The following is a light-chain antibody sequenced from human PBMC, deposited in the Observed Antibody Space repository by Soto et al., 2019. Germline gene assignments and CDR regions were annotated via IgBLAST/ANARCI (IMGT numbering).Light chain of an antibody. CDR1: QSVLYSSNNKNY. CDR2: RAS. Sequence: DIVMTQSPDSLAVSLGERATINCKSSQSVLYSSNNKNYLPWYQQKPGQPPKLLIYRASTRESGVTDRFSGSGSGTDFTITITSLQAEDVAVYYCQQYYSTPPTFGQGTKLEI. CDR3: QQYYSTPPT. J-gene: IGKJ2*01. V-gene: IGKV4-1*01.